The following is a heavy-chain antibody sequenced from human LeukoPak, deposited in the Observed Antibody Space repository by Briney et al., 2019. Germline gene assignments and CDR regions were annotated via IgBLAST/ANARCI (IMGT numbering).Heavy chain of an antibody. D-gene: IGHD4-23*01. J-gene: IGHJ4*02. CDR1: GGSISSSSYY. V-gene: IGHV4-39*01. CDR2: IYYSVST. Sequence: SETLSLTCTVSGGSISSSSYYWGWIRQPPGKGLEWIGNIYYSVSTYYNPSLKSRVTISVDTSKNQFSLKLSSVTAADTAVYFCARQDYAGTDYWGQGTLVTLSS. CDR3: ARQDYAGTDY.